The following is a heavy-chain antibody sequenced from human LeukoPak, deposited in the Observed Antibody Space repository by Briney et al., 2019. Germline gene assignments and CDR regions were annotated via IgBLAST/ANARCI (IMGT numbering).Heavy chain of an antibody. V-gene: IGHV4-59*01. CDR2: IYYSVST. CDR3: ARTGSTVTMLYPFDH. Sequence: SETLSLTCTLSLGSLRSYYWSWIRPPPRKGLEWIGYIYYSVSTNYNPSLKSRVSISVDTSKNQISLKLSSVTAADTAVYYCARTGSTVTMLYPFDHWGQGTLVTVSS. CDR1: LGSLRSYY. J-gene: IGHJ4*02. D-gene: IGHD4-17*01.